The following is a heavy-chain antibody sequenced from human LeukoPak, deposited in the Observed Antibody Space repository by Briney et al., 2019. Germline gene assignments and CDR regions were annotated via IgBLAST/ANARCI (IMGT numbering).Heavy chain of an antibody. CDR2: FYYSGST. CDR3: ARGSGGTPMIFPPTTGRNWFDP. D-gene: IGHD3-22*01. V-gene: IGHV4-39*01. Sequence: PSETLSLTCTVSGGSISSSSYYWGWIRQPPGKGLEWIGSFYYSGSTYYNPSLKSRVTISVDTSKNQFSLKLSSVTAADTAVYYCARGSGGTPMIFPPTTGRNWFDPWGQGTLVTVSS. CDR1: GGSISSSSYY. J-gene: IGHJ5*02.